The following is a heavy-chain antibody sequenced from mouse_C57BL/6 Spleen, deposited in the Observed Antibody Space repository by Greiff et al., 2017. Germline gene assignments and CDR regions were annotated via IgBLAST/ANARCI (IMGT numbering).Heavy chain of an antibody. J-gene: IGHJ3*01. CDR2: INPNNGGT. V-gene: IGHV1-26*01. Sequence: EVQLQQSGPELVKPGASVKISCKASGYTFTDYYMNWVKQSHGKSLEWIGDINPNNGGTSYNQKFKGKATLTVDKSSSTAYMELRSLTSEDSAVYYCARGSYGYGGAYWGQGTLVTVSA. CDR3: ARGSYGYGGAY. D-gene: IGHD2-2*01. CDR1: GYTFTDYY.